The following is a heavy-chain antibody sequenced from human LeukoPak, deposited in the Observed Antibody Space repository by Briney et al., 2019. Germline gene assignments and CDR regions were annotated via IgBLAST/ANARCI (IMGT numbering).Heavy chain of an antibody. V-gene: IGHV3-21*01. Sequence: GSLRPSCAASGFPFSSCSMNWVRQAPGKGLGWVSFISSSSSYIYYADSVKGRFTISRDNAKNSLYLQMNSLRAEDTAVYYCARGRGNTFGGVIVRYWGQGTLVTVSS. CDR3: ARGRGNTFGGVIVRY. CDR2: ISSSSSYI. CDR1: GFPFSSCS. J-gene: IGHJ4*02. D-gene: IGHD3-16*02.